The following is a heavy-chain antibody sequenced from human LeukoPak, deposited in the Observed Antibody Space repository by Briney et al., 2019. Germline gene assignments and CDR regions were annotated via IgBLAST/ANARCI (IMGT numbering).Heavy chain of an antibody. CDR3: ARSGHDILTGYYLYYFDY. V-gene: IGHV4-4*07. Sequence: SETLSLTCTVSGGSISSYYWSWIRQPAGKGLEWIGRIYTSGSTNYNPSLKSRVTMSVDTSKNQFSLKLSSVTAADTAVYYCARSGHDILTGYYLYYFDYWGQGTRVTVSS. CDR2: IYTSGST. CDR1: GGSISSYY. J-gene: IGHJ4*02. D-gene: IGHD3-9*01.